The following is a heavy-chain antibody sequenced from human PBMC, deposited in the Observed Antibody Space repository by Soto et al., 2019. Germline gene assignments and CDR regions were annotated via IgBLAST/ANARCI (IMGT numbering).Heavy chain of an antibody. CDR2: IYPGDSDT. V-gene: IGHV5-51*01. D-gene: IGHD4-17*01. J-gene: IGHJ6*02. CDR1: GYTFSSYW. Sequence: GESLKISCKGSGYTFSSYWIGWVRQMPGKGLEWMGTIYPGDSDTKYSPSFQGQVTISADKSISTVYLQWSSLKASDTAMYYCASEEVAGDYHYYYYGMDVWGQGSTVTVSS. CDR3: ASEEVAGDYHYYYYGMDV.